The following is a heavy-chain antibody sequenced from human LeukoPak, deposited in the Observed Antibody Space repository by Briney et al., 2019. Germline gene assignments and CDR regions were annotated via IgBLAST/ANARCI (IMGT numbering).Heavy chain of an antibody. V-gene: IGHV1-69*04. CDR3: ASTTDYYDSSGPSSDY. CDR1: GGTFSSYA. D-gene: IGHD3-22*01. Sequence: ASVKVSCKASGGTFSSYAISWVRQAPGQGLEWMGRIIPILGIANYAQKFQGRVTITADESTSTAYMELSSLRSEDTAVYYCASTTDYYDSSGPSSDYWGQGTLVTVSS. CDR2: IIPILGIA. J-gene: IGHJ4*02.